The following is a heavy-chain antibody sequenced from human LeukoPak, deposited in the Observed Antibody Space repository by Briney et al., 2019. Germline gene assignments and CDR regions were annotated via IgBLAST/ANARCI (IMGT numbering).Heavy chain of an antibody. J-gene: IGHJ6*03. CDR3: ARKPVADYYMDV. Sequence: ASVKVSCKASGYTFTGYYMHWVRQAPGQGLEWMGWINPNSGGTNYAQKFQGRVTMTRDTSISTAYMELSRLRSDDTAVYYCARKPVADYYMDVWGKGTTVTVSS. V-gene: IGHV1-2*02. CDR2: INPNSGGT. D-gene: IGHD6-19*01. CDR1: GYTFTGYY.